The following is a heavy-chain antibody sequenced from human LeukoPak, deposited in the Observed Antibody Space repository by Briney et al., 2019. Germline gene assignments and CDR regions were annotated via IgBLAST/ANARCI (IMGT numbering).Heavy chain of an antibody. Sequence: GGSLRLSCAASGFTFSSYAMSWVRQAPGKGLEWVSAISGSGGSTYYADSVKGRFTISRDNAKNSLYLQMNSLRAEDTAVYYCARDSAAAYDFWSGYYHGAFDYWGQGTLVTVSS. CDR3: ARDSAAAYDFWSGYYHGAFDY. D-gene: IGHD3-3*01. J-gene: IGHJ4*02. CDR2: ISGSGGST. V-gene: IGHV3-23*01. CDR1: GFTFSSYA.